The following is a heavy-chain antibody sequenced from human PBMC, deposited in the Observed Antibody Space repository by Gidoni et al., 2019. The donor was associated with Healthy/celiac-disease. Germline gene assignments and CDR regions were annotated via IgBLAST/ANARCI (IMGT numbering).Heavy chain of an antibody. Sequence: EVQLVESGGGLVQPGRSLRLSCAASGFTFDDYAMHWVRQAPGKGLEWVSGISWNSGSIGYADSVKGRFTISRDNAKNSLYLQMNSLRAEDTALYYCAKDTSAAYQLLYDYYYYYGMDVWGQGTTVTVSS. CDR2: ISWNSGSI. CDR3: AKDTSAAYQLLYDYYYYYGMDV. V-gene: IGHV3-9*01. CDR1: GFTFDDYA. J-gene: IGHJ6*02. D-gene: IGHD2-2*02.